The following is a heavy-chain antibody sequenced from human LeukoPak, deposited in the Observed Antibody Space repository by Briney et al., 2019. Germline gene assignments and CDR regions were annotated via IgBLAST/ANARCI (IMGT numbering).Heavy chain of an antibody. CDR1: GYSISSGYY. CDR2: IYHSGST. V-gene: IGHV4-38-2*02. Sequence: PSETLSLTCTVSGYSISSGYYWGWIRQPPGKGLEWIGSIYHSGSTYYNPSLKSRVTISVDTSKNQFSLKLSSVTAADTAVYYCARVVYYYYYYMDVWGKGTTVTVSS. CDR3: ARVVYYYYYYMDV. J-gene: IGHJ6*03.